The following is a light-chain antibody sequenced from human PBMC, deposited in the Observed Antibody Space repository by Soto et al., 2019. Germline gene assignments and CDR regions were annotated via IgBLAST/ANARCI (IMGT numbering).Light chain of an antibody. CDR1: TGAVTSGHY. Sequence: QAVVTQEPSLTVSPGGTVTLTCGSSTGAVTSGHYPYWFQQKPGQAPRTLIYDTSNKHSWTPARFSGSLLGGKAALTLSGAQPEDEAEYYCLLSYSGAEVVFGGGTTVTVL. CDR2: DTS. V-gene: IGLV7-46*01. J-gene: IGLJ2*01. CDR3: LLSYSGAEVV.